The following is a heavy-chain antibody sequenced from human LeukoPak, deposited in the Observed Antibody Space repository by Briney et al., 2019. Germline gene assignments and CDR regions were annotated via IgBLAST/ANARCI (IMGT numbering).Heavy chain of an antibody. CDR3: ARDNSVEDTAWWFDP. Sequence: ASVKVSCKASGYTFTSYYMHWVRQAPGQGLEWMGIINPSGGSTSYAQKFQGRVTTARDMSTSSDYMELSSLRSEDTAVYYCARDNSVEDTAWWFDPWGQGTLVTVSS. V-gene: IGHV1-46*01. CDR2: INPSGGST. CDR1: GYTFTSYY. J-gene: IGHJ5*02. D-gene: IGHD4-23*01.